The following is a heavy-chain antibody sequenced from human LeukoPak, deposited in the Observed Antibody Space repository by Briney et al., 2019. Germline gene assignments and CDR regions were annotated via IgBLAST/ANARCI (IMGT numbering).Heavy chain of an antibody. D-gene: IGHD4-23*01. J-gene: IGHJ4*02. CDR3: ARGWLAETTVVTPYNY. V-gene: IGHV1-69*13. Sequence: GASVKVSCKASGGTFSSFAINWVRQAPGQGLEWMGGIIPLFGAAKYAQEFQGRVTITAVESMSTAYMELSSLRSEDTAVYYCARGWLAETTVVTPYNYWGQGTLVTVSS. CDR2: IIPLFGAA. CDR1: GGTFSSFA.